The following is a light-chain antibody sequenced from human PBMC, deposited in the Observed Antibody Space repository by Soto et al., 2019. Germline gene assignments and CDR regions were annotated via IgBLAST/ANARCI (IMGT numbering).Light chain of an antibody. Sequence: DIQMTQSPSTLSASVGDRVTITCLASQSISSWLAWYQQKPGKAPKLLIYKASSLESGAPSRFSGSGSGTEFTLTISSLQPDDFATYYCQQYNSYPWTFGQGTKVEIK. CDR3: QQYNSYPWT. CDR2: KAS. V-gene: IGKV1-5*03. J-gene: IGKJ1*01. CDR1: QSISSW.